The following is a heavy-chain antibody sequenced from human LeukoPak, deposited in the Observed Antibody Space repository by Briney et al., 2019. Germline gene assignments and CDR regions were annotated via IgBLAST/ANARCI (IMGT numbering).Heavy chain of an antibody. Sequence: GGSLRLSCAASGFTFSSYEMNWVRQAPGKGLEYVSAISSNGGSTYYANSVKGRFTISRDNSKNTLYLQMGSLRAEDMAVYYCARSHRTTANYYYYYYMDVWGEGTTVTISS. CDR2: ISSNGGST. V-gene: IGHV3-64*01. J-gene: IGHJ6*03. CDR3: ARSHRTTANYYYYYYMDV. D-gene: IGHD4-17*01. CDR1: GFTFSSYE.